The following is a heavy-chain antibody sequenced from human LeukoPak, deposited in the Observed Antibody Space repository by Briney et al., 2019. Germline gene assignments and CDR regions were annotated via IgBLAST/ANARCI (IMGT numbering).Heavy chain of an antibody. CDR3: AKGGATPPTCFDS. V-gene: IGHV4-30-4*01. J-gene: IGHJ4*02. D-gene: IGHD1-26*01. Sequence: SETLSLTCTVSGGSISSGDYYWSWIRQHPEKGLEWIGYTFYSGSTYYNPSLKSRVTISVDTSKNQFSLKLSSVTAADTAVYYCAKGGATPPTCFDSWGQGTLVTVSS. CDR1: GGSISSGDYY. CDR2: TFYSGST.